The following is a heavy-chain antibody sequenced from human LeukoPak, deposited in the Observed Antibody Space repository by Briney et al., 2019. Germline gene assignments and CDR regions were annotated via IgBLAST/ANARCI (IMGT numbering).Heavy chain of an antibody. J-gene: IGHJ4*02. Sequence: GGSLRPSCAASGFTFSHFGFHWVRQAPGKGLEWVAVIWSDGTNQYYGDSVKGRFIIYRDDSHNTVYLQMNSLRVEDTAVYYCAKDAQRGFDYSNSLEYWGQGSLVTVSS. CDR2: IWSDGTNQ. CDR1: GFTFSHFG. V-gene: IGHV3-33*06. D-gene: IGHD4-11*01. CDR3: AKDAQRGFDYSNSLEY.